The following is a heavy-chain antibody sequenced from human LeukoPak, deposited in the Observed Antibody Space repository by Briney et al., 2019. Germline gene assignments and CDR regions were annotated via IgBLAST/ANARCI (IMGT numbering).Heavy chain of an antibody. D-gene: IGHD2-2*01. J-gene: IGHJ4*02. CDR2: ISYDGSNK. CDR1: GFTFSSYG. CDR3: ATPGRCSSTSCYHPFDY. Sequence: PGRSLRLSCAASGFTFSSYGMHWVRQAPGKGLEWVAVISYDGSNKYYADSVKGRFTISRDNSKNTLYLQMNSLRAEDTAVYYCATPGRCSSTSCYHPFDYWGQGTLVTVSS. V-gene: IGHV3-30*03.